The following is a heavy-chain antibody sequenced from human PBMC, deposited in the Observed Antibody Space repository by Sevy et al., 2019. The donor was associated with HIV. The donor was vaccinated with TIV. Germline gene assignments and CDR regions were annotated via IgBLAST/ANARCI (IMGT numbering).Heavy chain of an antibody. V-gene: IGHV3-30*04. CDR2: ISFDASNK. CDR3: ALERLSSDVAEYFQN. J-gene: IGHJ1*01. Sequence: GGSLRLSCAASGFTFSRYSMHWVRQAPGKGLEWVATISFDASNKHYADSVKGRFTISRDNFQNSLFLQMNSLRPEDTAVYYCALERLSSDVAEYFQNWGLGTLVTVSS. D-gene: IGHD1-1*01. CDR1: GFTFSRYS.